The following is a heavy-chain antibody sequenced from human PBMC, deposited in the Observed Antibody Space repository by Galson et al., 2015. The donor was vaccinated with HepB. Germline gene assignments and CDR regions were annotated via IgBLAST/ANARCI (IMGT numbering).Heavy chain of an antibody. V-gene: IGHV3-30*18. Sequence: SLRLSCAASGFSFSTYGMHWVRQTPGGGLEWLAVISPDGSNKYYTDSVKGRFTISRDNSKTTLYLQMNSLRPEDTAMYYCAKGGPAIGIDYWGQGTLVTVSS. CDR3: AKGGPAIGIDY. D-gene: IGHD3-16*01. J-gene: IGHJ4*02. CDR1: GFSFSTYG. CDR2: ISPDGSNK.